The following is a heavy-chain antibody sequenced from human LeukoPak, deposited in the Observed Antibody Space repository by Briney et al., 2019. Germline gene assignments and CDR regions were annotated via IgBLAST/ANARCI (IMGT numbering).Heavy chain of an antibody. CDR2: IYYSGST. CDR3: ARSRKGYGDYVED. J-gene: IGHJ4*02. D-gene: IGHD4-17*01. Sequence: SETLSLTCTVSGGSISSYYWSWIRQPPGKGLEWIGYIYYSGSTNYNPSLKSRVTISVDTSKNQFSLKLSSVTAADTAVYYCARSRKGYGDYVEDWGQGTPVTVSS. CDR1: GGSISSYY. V-gene: IGHV4-59*01.